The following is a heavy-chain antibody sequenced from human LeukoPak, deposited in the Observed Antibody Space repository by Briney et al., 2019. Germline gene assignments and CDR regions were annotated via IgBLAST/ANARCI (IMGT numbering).Heavy chain of an antibody. Sequence: GGSLRLSCAASGFTFSNNWMSWVRQAPGKGLEWVANIKPDGSEKYYVDSVKGRFTISRDNAENSLYLQMNSLRGDDTAVYYCARDFDWGQGTLVTVSS. CDR1: GFTFSNNW. CDR2: IKPDGSEK. V-gene: IGHV3-7*05. J-gene: IGHJ4*02. CDR3: ARDFD.